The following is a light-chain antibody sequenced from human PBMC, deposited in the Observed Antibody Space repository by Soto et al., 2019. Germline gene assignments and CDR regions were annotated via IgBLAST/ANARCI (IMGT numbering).Light chain of an antibody. CDR3: QQANGDPWT. CDR1: HAVRSW. Sequence: DIQMTQSPSSVSASVGDRVTISCRASHAVRSWLAWYQQKPGKAPNHLIYGASTLQSGVPSRFSGSGSGTDFNLTISSLQPEDFATYYCQQANGDPWTFGQGTKVEIK. CDR2: GAS. V-gene: IGKV1-12*02. J-gene: IGKJ1*01.